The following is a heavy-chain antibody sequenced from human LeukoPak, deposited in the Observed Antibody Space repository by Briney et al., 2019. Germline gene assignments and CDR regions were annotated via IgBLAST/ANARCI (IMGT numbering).Heavy chain of an antibody. CDR3: ARWGSPYYDFWSGYYFFDY. J-gene: IGHJ4*02. CDR2: ISYDGSNK. CDR1: GFTFSSYA. V-gene: IGHV3-30-3*01. D-gene: IGHD3-3*01. Sequence: PGGSLRLSCAASGFTFSSYAMHWVRQAPGKGLEWVAVISYDGSNKYYADSVKGRFTISRDNSKNTLYLQMNSLRAEDTAVYYCARWGSPYYDFWSGYYFFDYWGQGTLVTVSS.